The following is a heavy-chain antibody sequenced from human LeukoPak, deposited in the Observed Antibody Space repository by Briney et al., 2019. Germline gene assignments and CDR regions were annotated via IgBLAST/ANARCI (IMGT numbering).Heavy chain of an antibody. CDR1: GFTFSSYG. Sequence: GGSLRPSCAASGFTFSSYGMHWVRQAPGKGLEWVAVISYDGSNKYYADSVKGRFTISRDNAKNSLYLQMSNLRAEDTSVYYCARDRNYCSSDRCYDVFDIWGQGTMVTVSS. D-gene: IGHD6-19*01. J-gene: IGHJ3*02. CDR3: ARDRNYCSSDRCYDVFDI. CDR2: ISYDGSNK. V-gene: IGHV3-30*03.